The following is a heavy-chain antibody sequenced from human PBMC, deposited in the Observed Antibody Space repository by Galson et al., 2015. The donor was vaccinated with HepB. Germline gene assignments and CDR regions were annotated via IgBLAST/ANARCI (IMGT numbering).Heavy chain of an antibody. Sequence: SVKVSCKASGYTFTSYGISWVRQAPGQGLEWMGWIGAYNGNTNYAQKLQGRVTMTTDTSTSTAYMELRSLRSDDTAVYYCARDPFFDFWSGYPPYFDYWGQGTLVTVSS. D-gene: IGHD3-3*01. CDR1: GYTFTSYG. V-gene: IGHV1-18*01. J-gene: IGHJ4*02. CDR3: ARDPFFDFWSGYPPYFDY. CDR2: IGAYNGNT.